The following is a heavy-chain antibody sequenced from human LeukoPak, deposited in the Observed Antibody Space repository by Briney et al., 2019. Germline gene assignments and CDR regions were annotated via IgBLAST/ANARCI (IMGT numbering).Heavy chain of an antibody. D-gene: IGHD5-18*01. CDR1: GFTFSSFW. J-gene: IGHJ4*02. CDR3: ARDPQYSH. V-gene: IGHV3-7*03. Sequence: GGSLRLSCAASGFTFSSFWMTWVRQAPGKGLEWVANIKEDGSQKYYVDSVKGRFTISRDNAKNSLFLQTNSLRVDDTAVYYCARDPQYSHWGQGTLVTVSS. CDR2: IKEDGSQK.